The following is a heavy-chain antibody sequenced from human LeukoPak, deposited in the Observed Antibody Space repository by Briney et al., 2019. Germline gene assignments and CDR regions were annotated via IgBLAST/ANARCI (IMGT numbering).Heavy chain of an antibody. J-gene: IGHJ5*02. CDR3: ARGIGWFDP. Sequence: SETLSLTCAVYGGSFSGYYWSWIRQPPGKGLEWIGEINHSGSTNYNPSLKSRVTISVDTSKNQFSLKLSSVTAADTAVYYCARGIGWFDPWGQGTLVTVSS. CDR2: INHSGST. V-gene: IGHV4-34*01. CDR1: GGSFSGYY. D-gene: IGHD2-21*01.